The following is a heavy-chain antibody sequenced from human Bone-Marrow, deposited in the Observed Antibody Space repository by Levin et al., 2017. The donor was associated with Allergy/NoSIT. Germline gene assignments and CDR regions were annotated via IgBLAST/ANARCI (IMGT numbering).Heavy chain of an antibody. CDR3: ARAGGPINWFDP. CDR1: GASLSGYY. Sequence: PSDTLSLTCAVYGASLSGYYWSWIRQPPRKGLEWIGEINHSGSTNYNPSLKSRVTISVDTSKNQFSLKLSSVTAADTAVYYCARAGGPINWFDPWGQGNLVTVSS. J-gene: IGHJ5*02. V-gene: IGHV4-34*01. CDR2: INHSGST.